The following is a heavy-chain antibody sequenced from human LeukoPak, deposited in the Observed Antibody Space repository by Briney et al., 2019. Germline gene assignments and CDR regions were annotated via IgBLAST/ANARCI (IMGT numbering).Heavy chain of an antibody. CDR1: GFTFSSYA. D-gene: IGHD4-17*01. CDR2: ISYDGSNK. V-gene: IGHV3-30-3*01. CDR3: ARDGDYGDYSGSYSYYYGMDV. J-gene: IGHJ6*02. Sequence: GGSLRLSCAASGFTFSSYAMHWVRQAPGKGLEWVAVISYDGSNKYYADSVKGRFTISRDNSKNTLYLQMNSLRAEDTAEYYCARDGDYGDYSGSYSYYYGMDVWGQGTTVTVSS.